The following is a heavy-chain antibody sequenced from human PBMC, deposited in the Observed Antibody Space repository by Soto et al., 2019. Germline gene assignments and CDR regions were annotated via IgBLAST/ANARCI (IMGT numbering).Heavy chain of an antibody. J-gene: IGHJ4*02. Sequence: QVQVVQSGAEVKKPGSSVKVSCKASGGTFSNDIITWVRQAPGQGLEWMGRIIPLLDIANYAQKFQGRVTITADKSTSTAYMEQNSLRSEDTAVYYCVRDSPIGSTYSGYDGIDYWGQGTLVTVSS. V-gene: IGHV1-69*08. D-gene: IGHD5-12*01. CDR3: VRDSPIGSTYSGYDGIDY. CDR1: GGTFSNDI. CDR2: IIPLLDIA.